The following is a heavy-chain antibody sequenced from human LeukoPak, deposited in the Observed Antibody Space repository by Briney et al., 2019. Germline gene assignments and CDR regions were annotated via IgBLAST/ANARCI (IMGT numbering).Heavy chain of an antibody. J-gene: IGHJ4*02. CDR1: GYTFTGYY. Sequence: ASXXVSCKASGYTFTGYYMHWVRQAPGQGLEWMGRINPNSGGTNYAQKFQGRVTMTRDTSISTAYMELSRLRSDDTAVYYCARRGYSYGYGMSLWGQGTLVTVSS. CDR2: INPNSGGT. V-gene: IGHV1-2*06. CDR3: ARRGYSYGYGMSL. D-gene: IGHD5-18*01.